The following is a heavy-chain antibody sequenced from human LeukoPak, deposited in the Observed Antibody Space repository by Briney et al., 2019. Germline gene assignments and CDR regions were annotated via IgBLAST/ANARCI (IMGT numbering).Heavy chain of an antibody. CDR1: GFTFSDHY. CDR2: TRNKANSYTT. V-gene: IGHV3-72*01. J-gene: IGHJ4*02. D-gene: IGHD3-22*01. Sequence: GGSLRLSCAASGFTFSDHYMDWVRQAPGKGLEWVGRTRNKANSYTTEYAASVKGRFTISRDDSKNSLYLQMNSLKTEDTAVYYCARVEYYDSSGYSGSYYFDYWGQGTLVTVSS. CDR3: ARVEYYDSSGYSGSYYFDY.